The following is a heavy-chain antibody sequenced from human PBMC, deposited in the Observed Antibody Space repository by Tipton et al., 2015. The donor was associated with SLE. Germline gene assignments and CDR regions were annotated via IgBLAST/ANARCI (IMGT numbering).Heavy chain of an antibody. J-gene: IGHJ4*02. CDR2: ISSSSSYT. V-gene: IGHV3-21*05. Sequence: SLRLSCAASGFTFSSYSMNWVRQAPGKGLEWVSYISSSSSYTNYADSVKGRFTISRDNAKNSLYLQMNSLRAEDTAVYYCARGPPRKAAGCFDYWGQGTLVTVSS. CDR1: GFTFSSYS. CDR3: ARGPPRKAAGCFDY. D-gene: IGHD6-19*01.